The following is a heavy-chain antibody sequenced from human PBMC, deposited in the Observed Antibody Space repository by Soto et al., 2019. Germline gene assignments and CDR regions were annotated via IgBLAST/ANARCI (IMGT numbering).Heavy chain of an antibody. CDR2: VADSGSN. J-gene: IGHJ4*02. Sequence: QVQLQESGPGLVKPWGAISLTCIVSSGSISRGTWWRWVRQPPGKGLEWIGQVADSGSNISNPSLRSRVTISIDKSTSQLSLRLSAVTPADTARYYCVRHGGVCFDTWGQGTLVTVSA. CDR1: SGSISRGTW. D-gene: IGHD2-8*02. V-gene: IGHV4-4*02. CDR3: VRHGGVCFDT.